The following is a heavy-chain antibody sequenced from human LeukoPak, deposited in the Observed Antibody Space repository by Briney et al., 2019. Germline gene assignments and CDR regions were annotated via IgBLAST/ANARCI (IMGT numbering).Heavy chain of an antibody. Sequence: GGSLRLSCAASGNYWMHWVRQAPGKGLVWASHINSDGSWTSYADSVKGRFTISKDNAKNTVYLQMNNLRAEDTAVYYCVSFYEAYWGRGTLVTVSS. CDR1: GNYW. D-gene: IGHD2/OR15-2a*01. V-gene: IGHV3-74*01. J-gene: IGHJ4*02. CDR2: INSDGSWT. CDR3: VSFYEAY.